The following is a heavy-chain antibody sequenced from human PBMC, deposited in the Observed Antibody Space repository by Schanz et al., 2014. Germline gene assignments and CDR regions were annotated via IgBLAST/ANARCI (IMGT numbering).Heavy chain of an antibody. D-gene: IGHD3-3*01. CDR3: ARDRRFFDRDDLYYFDY. CDR1: GYIFINSG. Sequence: QIQLVQSGPEVKKPGATVKVSCKASGYIFINSGISWVRQAPGQGLEWMGWISVYNGNTKYPQKLQGRVTMTTDTSTSTAYMALTDLRSDDTAVYYCARDRRFFDRDDLYYFDYWGQGTLVTVSS. V-gene: IGHV1-18*01. CDR2: ISVYNGNT. J-gene: IGHJ4*02.